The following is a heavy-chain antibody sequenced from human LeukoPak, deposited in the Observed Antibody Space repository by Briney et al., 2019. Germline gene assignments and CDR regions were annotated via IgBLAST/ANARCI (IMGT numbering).Heavy chain of an antibody. Sequence: SETLSLTCTVSGGSISSYYWSWIRQPPGKGLEWIGYIYTSGSTNYNPSLKSRATISVDTSKNQFSLKLSSVTAADTAVYYCARLDSSDAFDIWGQGTMVTVSS. V-gene: IGHV4-4*09. CDR3: ARLDSSDAFDI. D-gene: IGHD3-22*01. CDR1: GGSISSYY. J-gene: IGHJ3*02. CDR2: IYTSGST.